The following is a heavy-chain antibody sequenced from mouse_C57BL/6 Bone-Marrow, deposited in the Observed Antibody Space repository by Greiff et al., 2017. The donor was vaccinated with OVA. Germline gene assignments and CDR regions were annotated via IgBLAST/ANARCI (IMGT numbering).Heavy chain of an antibody. D-gene: IGHD4-1*01. V-gene: IGHV1-74*01. CDR2: IHPSDSDT. J-gene: IGHJ3*01. CDR3: AMKLGRPWFAY. Sequence: QVQLQQPGAELVKPGASVKVSCKASGYTFTSYWMHWVKQRPGQGLEWIGRIHPSDSDTNYNQKFKGKATLTVDKSSSTAYMQLSSLTSEDSAVYYCAMKLGRPWFAYWGQGTLVTVSA. CDR1: GYTFTSYW.